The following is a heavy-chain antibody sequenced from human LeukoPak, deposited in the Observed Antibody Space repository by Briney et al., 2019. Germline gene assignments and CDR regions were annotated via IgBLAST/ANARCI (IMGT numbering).Heavy chain of an antibody. J-gene: IGHJ6*03. D-gene: IGHD6-6*01. CDR3: AKDRASRPSYYYYYYMDV. CDR2: ISGSGGST. CDR1: GFTFSSYA. Sequence: GGSLRLSCAASGFTFSSYAMSWVRQAPGKGLEWVSAISGSGGSTYYADSVKGRFTISRDNSKNTLYLQMNSLRAEDTAVYYCAKDRASRPSYYYYYYMDVWGKGTTVTVTS. V-gene: IGHV3-23*01.